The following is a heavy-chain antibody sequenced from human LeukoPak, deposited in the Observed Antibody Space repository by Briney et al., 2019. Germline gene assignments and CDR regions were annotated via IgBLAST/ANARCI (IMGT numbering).Heavy chain of an antibody. CDR3: AGGGFYYYDSSGYYGFDP. CDR2: IKQDGSEK. Sequence: GGSLRLSXAASGFTFSSYWMSWIRQAPGKGLEWVANIKQDGSEKYYVDSVKGRFTISRDNAKNSLYLQMNSLRAEDTAVYYCAGGGFYYYDSSGYYGFDPWGQGTLVTVSS. D-gene: IGHD3-22*01. V-gene: IGHV3-7*01. CDR1: GFTFSSYW. J-gene: IGHJ5*02.